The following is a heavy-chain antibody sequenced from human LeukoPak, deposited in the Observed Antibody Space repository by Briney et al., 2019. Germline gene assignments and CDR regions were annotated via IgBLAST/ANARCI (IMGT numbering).Heavy chain of an antibody. CDR1: GLTFSSYA. D-gene: IGHD6-13*01. CDR3: AKRLSSSWSLFDY. J-gene: IGHJ4*02. Sequence: GGSLRLSCAASGLTFSSYAMSWVRQAPGKGLEWVSAISGSGGSTYYADSVKGRFTISRDNSKNTLYLQMNSLRAEDTAVYYCAKRLSSSWSLFDYWGQGTLVTVSS. CDR2: ISGSGGST. V-gene: IGHV3-23*01.